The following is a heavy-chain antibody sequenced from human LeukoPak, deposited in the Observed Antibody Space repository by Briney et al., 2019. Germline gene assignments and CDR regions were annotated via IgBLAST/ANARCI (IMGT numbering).Heavy chain of an antibody. J-gene: IGHJ5*02. Sequence: GGSLRLSCAASGFTFSSYGMHWVRQAPGKGLEWVAVISYDGSNKYYADSVKGRFTISRDNSKNTLYLQMNSLRAEDTAVHYCAKDPYGDYVSGNWFDPWGQGTLVTVSS. CDR1: GFTFSSYG. V-gene: IGHV3-30*18. CDR3: AKDPYGDYVSGNWFDP. D-gene: IGHD4-17*01. CDR2: ISYDGSNK.